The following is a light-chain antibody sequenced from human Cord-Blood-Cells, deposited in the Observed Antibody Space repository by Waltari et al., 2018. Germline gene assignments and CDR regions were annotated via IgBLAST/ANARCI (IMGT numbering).Light chain of an antibody. CDR2: GAS. CDR1: QSVSSN. V-gene: IGKV3-15*01. CDR3: QQYNNWPPWT. J-gene: IGKJ1*01. Sequence: EIVMTQSPATLSVSPGASATLSCSASQSVSSNLAWYQHKPGQAPRLLIYGASTRATGIPARFSGSGSGTEFTLTISSLQSEDFAVYYCQQYNNWPPWTFGQGTKVEIK.